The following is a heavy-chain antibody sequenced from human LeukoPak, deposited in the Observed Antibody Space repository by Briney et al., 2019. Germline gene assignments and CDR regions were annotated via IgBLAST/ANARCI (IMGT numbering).Heavy chain of an antibody. V-gene: IGHV3-64*01. CDR1: GFTFSSYA. D-gene: IGHD3-3*01. CDR2: ISSNGGST. J-gene: IGHJ4*02. CDR3: ARGSGTIFGVVIYFDY. Sequence: GGSLRLSCAASGFTFSSYAMHWVRQAPGKGLEYVSAISSNGGSTYYANSVKGRFTISRDNSKNTLYLQMGSLRAEDMAVYYCARGSGTIFGVVIYFDYWGQGTLVTVSS.